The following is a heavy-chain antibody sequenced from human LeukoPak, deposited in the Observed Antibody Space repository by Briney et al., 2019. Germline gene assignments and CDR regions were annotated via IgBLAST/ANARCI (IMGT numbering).Heavy chain of an antibody. CDR1: GFIFSDYA. V-gene: IGHV3-23*01. J-gene: IGHJ4*02. Sequence: PGRSLRLSCAPSGFIFSDYAMNWVRQAPGEGLEWVSNVCGSGDCKHYAPSVRGRFTISRDNSKKSLDLQMDGLKGDDTAVYYCASGCRDTNCTPFDYWGQGSLVTVS. CDR3: ASGCRDTNCTPFDY. CDR2: VCGSGDCK. D-gene: IGHD2-8*01.